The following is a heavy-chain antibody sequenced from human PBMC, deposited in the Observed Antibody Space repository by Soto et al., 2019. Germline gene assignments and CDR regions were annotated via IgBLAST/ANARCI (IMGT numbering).Heavy chain of an antibody. V-gene: IGHV4-59*01. CDR3: ARAYSTSSQFDY. Sequence: TLEILSLTCTVSGGSISIYYWSWIRQPPGKGLEWIGFVYYTGSTNYNPSLNSRVTISVDTSKNQFSLKLTSVTAADTAIYYCARAYSTSSQFDYWGQGTLVTVSS. J-gene: IGHJ4*02. CDR2: VYYTGST. CDR1: GGSISIYY. D-gene: IGHD6-13*01.